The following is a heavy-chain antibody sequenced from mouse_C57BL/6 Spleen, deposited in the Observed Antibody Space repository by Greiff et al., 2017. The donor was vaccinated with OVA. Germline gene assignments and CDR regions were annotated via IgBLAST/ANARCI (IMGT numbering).Heavy chain of an antibody. CDR3: ASRDYDGDYAMDY. CDR2: IYPRRGNT. Sequence: QVQLQQSGAELARPGASVKLSCTASGYTFTSYGISWVKQRTGQGLEWIGEIYPRRGNTYYNEKFKGKATLTADKSSSTAYMELRSLTSEDSAVYFCASRDYDGDYAMDYWGQGTSVTVSS. J-gene: IGHJ4*01. V-gene: IGHV1-81*01. D-gene: IGHD2-4*01. CDR1: GYTFTSYG.